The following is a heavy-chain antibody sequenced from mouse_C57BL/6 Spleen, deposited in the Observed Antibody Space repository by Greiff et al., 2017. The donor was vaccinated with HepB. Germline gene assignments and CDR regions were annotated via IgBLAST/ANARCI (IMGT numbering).Heavy chain of an antibody. D-gene: IGHD1-1*01. Sequence: VHLVESGAELARPGASVKMSCKASGYTFTSYTMHWVKQRPGQGLEWIGYINPSSGYTKYNQKFKDKATLTADKSSSTAYMQLSSLTSEDSAVYYCARGEITTVFDYWGQGTTLTVSS. V-gene: IGHV1-4*01. CDR3: ARGEITTVFDY. CDR2: INPSSGYT. CDR1: GYTFTSYT. J-gene: IGHJ2*01.